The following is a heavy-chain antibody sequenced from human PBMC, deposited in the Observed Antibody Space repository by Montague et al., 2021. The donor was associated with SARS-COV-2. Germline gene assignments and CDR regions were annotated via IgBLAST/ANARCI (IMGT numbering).Heavy chain of an antibody. D-gene: IGHD3-3*01. CDR1: GFTFDDYA. J-gene: IGHJ4*02. V-gene: IGHV3-43*02. Sequence: SLRLSCAASGFTFDDYAMHWVRQAPGKGLEWVSLNSGDGGSPYYSYSXXVLFTISRDNSKNSLYLQMNSLRTEDTALYYCAKDNDFWSGYYTYYFDYWGQGTLVTVSS. CDR2: NSGDGGSP. CDR3: AKDNDFWSGYYTYYFDY.